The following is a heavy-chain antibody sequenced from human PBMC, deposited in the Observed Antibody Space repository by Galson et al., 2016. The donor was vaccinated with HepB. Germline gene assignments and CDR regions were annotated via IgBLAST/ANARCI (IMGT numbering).Heavy chain of an antibody. CDR1: GGSFSSSDYY. Sequence: SETLSLTCTVSGGSFSSSDYYWDWIRQPPGKGLEWIGTIYYLGGTHYNPSLNSRVTMSVDTSKKQFSLELTSVTATDTAVYYCARRRDYGGDHDAFDIWGQGTMVTVSS. D-gene: IGHD4-23*01. CDR2: IYYLGGT. V-gene: IGHV4-39*01. CDR3: ARRRDYGGDHDAFDI. J-gene: IGHJ3*02.